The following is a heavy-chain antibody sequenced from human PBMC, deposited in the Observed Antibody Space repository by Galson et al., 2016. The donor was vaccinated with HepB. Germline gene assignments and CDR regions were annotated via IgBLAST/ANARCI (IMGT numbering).Heavy chain of an antibody. CDR1: GDSVSSNSAA. CDR3: TRGYMQTGMNV. J-gene: IGHJ6*02. D-gene: IGHD5-18*01. CDR2: TYYRSKWYN. V-gene: IGHV6-1*01. Sequence: CAISGDSVSSNSAAWHWIRQSPSRGLEWLGRTYYRSKWYNDYAVSVNSRITFNADTSKKQFSLQLNSVTPEYTATYFCTRGYMQTGMNVWGQGTTVTVSS.